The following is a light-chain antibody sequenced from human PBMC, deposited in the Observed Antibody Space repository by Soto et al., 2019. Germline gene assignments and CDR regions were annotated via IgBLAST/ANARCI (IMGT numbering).Light chain of an antibody. J-gene: IGKJ2*01. CDR3: HHFGEST. CDR2: AAS. CDR1: QSVSSTD. V-gene: IGKV3-20*01. Sequence: EIVLTQSPGTLSLSPGERATLSCRASQSVSSTDLAWYQQRTGQAPRLLIYAASSRATGIPDRFSGSGSGTDFTLTISRLEPEEFAVYYCHHFGESTFGQGTQLEIK.